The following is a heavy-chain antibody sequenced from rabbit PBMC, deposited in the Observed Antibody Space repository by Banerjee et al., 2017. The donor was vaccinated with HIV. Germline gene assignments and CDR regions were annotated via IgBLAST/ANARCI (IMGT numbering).Heavy chain of an antibody. D-gene: IGHD4-1*01. V-gene: IGHV1S40*01. CDR2: INTSSGNT. Sequence: QSLEESGGDLVKPGVSLTLTCTASGFSFSNKYVMCWVRQAPGKGLEWIACINTSSGNTVYATWAKGRLTISKTSWTTVTLQMTSLTAADTATYFCARAPSSSGWAFNLWGPGTLVTVS. J-gene: IGHJ4*01. CDR1: GFSFSNKYV. CDR3: ARAPSSSGWAFNL.